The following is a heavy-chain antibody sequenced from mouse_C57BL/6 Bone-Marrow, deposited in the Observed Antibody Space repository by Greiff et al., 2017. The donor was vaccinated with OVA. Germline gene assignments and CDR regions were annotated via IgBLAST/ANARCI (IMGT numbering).Heavy chain of an antibody. CDR2: IDPENGDT. V-gene: IGHV14-4*01. Sequence: VQLQQSGAELVRPGASVKLSCTASGFNIKDDYMHWVKQRPEQGLEWIGWIDPENGDTEYASKFQGKATITADTSSTTAYLQLSSLTSEDTAVYYCTTGTTVPFDCWGQGTTLTVSS. D-gene: IGHD1-1*01. CDR1: GFNIKDDY. CDR3: TTGTTVPFDC. J-gene: IGHJ2*01.